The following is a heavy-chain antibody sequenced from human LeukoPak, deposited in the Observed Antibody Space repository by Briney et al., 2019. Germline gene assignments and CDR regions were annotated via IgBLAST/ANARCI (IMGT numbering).Heavy chain of an antibody. CDR3: AKGGYDYIEVAYFDF. V-gene: IGHV3-74*01. D-gene: IGHD5-12*01. J-gene: IGHJ4*02. Sequence: GGSLGLSCAASGFTFSSYWMHWVRQAPGKGLVWVSRINSDGSSTSYADSVKGRFTISRDNSKNALYLQLNSLRLEDTAVYYCAKGGYDYIEVAYFDFWGQGTLVTVSS. CDR2: INSDGSST. CDR1: GFTFSSYW.